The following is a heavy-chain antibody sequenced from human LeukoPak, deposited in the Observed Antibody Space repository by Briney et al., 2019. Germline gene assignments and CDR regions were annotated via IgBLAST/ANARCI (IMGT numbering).Heavy chain of an antibody. V-gene: IGHV4-4*02. J-gene: IGHJ6*02. CDR3: ARGSVATISYGMDV. D-gene: IGHD5-12*01. CDR1: GGSISSSNW. Sequence: SETLSLTCAVSGGSISSSNWWSWIRQPPGKGLEWIGEINHSGSTNYNPSLKSRVTISVDTSKNQFSLKLSSVTAADTAVYYCARGSVATISYGMDVWGQGTTVTVSS. CDR2: INHSGST.